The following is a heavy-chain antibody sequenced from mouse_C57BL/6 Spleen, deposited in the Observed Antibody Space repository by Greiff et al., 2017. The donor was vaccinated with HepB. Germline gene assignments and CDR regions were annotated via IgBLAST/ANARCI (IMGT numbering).Heavy chain of an antibody. Sequence: QVQLQQSGAELVRPGTSVKVSCKASGYAFTNYLIEWVKQRPGQGLEWIGVINPGSGGTNDNEKFKGKATLTADKSSSTAYMQLSSLTSEDSAVYFCAILYYYGSRAFAYWGQGTLVTVSA. D-gene: IGHD1-1*01. J-gene: IGHJ3*01. CDR2: INPGSGGT. V-gene: IGHV1-54*01. CDR1: GYAFTNYL. CDR3: AILYYYGSRAFAY.